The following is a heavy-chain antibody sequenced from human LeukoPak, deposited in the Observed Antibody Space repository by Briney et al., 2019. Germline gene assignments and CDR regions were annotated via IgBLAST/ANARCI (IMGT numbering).Heavy chain of an antibody. V-gene: IGHV4-34*01. Sequence: SETLSLTCAVYGGSFSGYYWSWIRQPPGKGLEWIGEINHSGSTNYNPSLKSRVTISVDTSKNQFSLKLSPVTAADTAVYYCARDYYYYDSSGYFVWGQGTLVTVSS. J-gene: IGHJ4*02. D-gene: IGHD3-22*01. CDR1: GGSFSGYY. CDR2: INHSGST. CDR3: ARDYYYYDSSGYFV.